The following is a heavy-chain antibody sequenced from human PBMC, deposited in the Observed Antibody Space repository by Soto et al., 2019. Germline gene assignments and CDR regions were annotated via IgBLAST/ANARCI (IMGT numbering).Heavy chain of an antibody. CDR3: ARGRRDYYGSGSYWWFYA. CDR2: INHSGST. V-gene: IGHV4-34*01. D-gene: IGHD3-10*01. CDR1: GGSFSGYY. J-gene: IGHJ5*02. Sequence: LTCAVYGGSFSGYYWSWIRQPPGKGLEWIGEINHSGSTNYNPSLKSRVTISVDTSKNQFSLKLSSVTAADTAVYYCARGRRDYYGSGSYWWFYAWGQGTLLTVSS.